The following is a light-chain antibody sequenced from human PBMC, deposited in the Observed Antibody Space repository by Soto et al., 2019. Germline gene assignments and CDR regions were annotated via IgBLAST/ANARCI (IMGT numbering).Light chain of an antibody. CDR2: RAS. Sequence: IHLTQSPSSLSASVGDRVTITCRASQDISTYLAWYQQSPGRAPNLLIYRASNLRTGVPSRFSGRGSGTEFTLAISVLQTEDFSTYDCHHLDLFPSWMFGQGTRVEIK. CDR1: QDISTY. CDR3: HHLDLFPSWM. J-gene: IGKJ1*01. V-gene: IGKV1-9*01.